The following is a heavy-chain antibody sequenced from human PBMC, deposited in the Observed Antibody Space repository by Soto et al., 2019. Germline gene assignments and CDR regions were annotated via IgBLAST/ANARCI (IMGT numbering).Heavy chain of an antibody. D-gene: IGHD1-26*01. CDR1: GFTFNSYG. CDR3: ARTRSAWSDFHYYSLDV. CDR2: ISYDSTKT. Sequence: GGSLRLSCAASGFTFNSYGMHWVRQGPGNGLEWVAFISYDSTKTYYADSVKGRFAISRDNSNSALYVQMNSLTGEDTAVYYCARTRSAWSDFHYYSLDVWGQGTTVTVSS. V-gene: IGHV3-30*03. J-gene: IGHJ6*02.